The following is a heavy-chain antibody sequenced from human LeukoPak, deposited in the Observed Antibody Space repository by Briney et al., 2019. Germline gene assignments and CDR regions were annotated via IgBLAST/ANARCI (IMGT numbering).Heavy chain of an antibody. Sequence: GGSLRLSCAASGFTFSSYAMSWVRQAPGKGLEWVSAISGSGGSTYYADSVKGRFTISRDNSKNTLYLQMNSLRAEDTAVYYCAKATEGYSSGWYAGWGQGTLVTVSS. CDR1: GFTFSSYA. V-gene: IGHV3-23*01. D-gene: IGHD6-19*01. CDR3: AKATEGYSSGWYAG. J-gene: IGHJ4*02. CDR2: ISGSGGST.